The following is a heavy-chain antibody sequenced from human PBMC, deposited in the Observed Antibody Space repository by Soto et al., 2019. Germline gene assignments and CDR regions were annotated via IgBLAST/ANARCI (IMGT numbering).Heavy chain of an antibody. Sequence: EVQLVESEGGLVQPGGSLRLSCAASGFTFSYYWMHWVRQAPGQGLVWVSRVHSDGSSTTYADSVKGRFTISRDSAKNTVYLQMNSPRAEDTAVYYCARGDKGAFDLWGQGTMVTVSS. CDR1: GFTFSYYW. CDR2: VHSDGSST. CDR3: ARGDKGAFDL. J-gene: IGHJ3*01. D-gene: IGHD2-21*02. V-gene: IGHV3-74*01.